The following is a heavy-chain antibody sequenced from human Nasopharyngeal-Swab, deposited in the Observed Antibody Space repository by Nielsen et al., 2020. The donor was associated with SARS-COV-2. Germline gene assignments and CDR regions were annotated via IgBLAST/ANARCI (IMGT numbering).Heavy chain of an antibody. J-gene: IGHJ4*02. CDR2: ITGNGDTT. D-gene: IGHD1-7*01. V-gene: IGHV3-23*01. CDR3: ARDRSGETGTVGAD. Sequence: GGSLRLSCAASGFTFSSYSMSWLRQAPGKGLEWVSTITGNGDTTYYADSVKGRFTISKDNAKNTMCLQMNSLRADDTAMYFCARDRSGETGTVGADWGRGTLVTVSS. CDR1: GFTFSSYS.